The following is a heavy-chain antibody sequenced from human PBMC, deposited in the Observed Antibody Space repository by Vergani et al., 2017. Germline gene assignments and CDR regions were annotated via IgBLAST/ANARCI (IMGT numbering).Heavy chain of an antibody. Sequence: QVQLVQSGAEVKKPGASVKVSCKASGYTFTSYYMHWVRQAPGQGLEWMGIINPSGGSTSYAQKFQGRVTMTRDTSTSTVYMELSSLRSDDTAVYYCARFTTNPDAFDIWGQGTMVTVSS. D-gene: IGHD3-22*01. CDR2: INPSGGST. V-gene: IGHV1-46*01. CDR1: GYTFTSYY. CDR3: ARFTTNPDAFDI. J-gene: IGHJ3*02.